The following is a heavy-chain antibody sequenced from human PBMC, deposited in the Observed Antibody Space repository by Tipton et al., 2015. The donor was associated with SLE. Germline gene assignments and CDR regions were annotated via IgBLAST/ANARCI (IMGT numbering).Heavy chain of an antibody. D-gene: IGHD3-22*01. V-gene: IGHV4-38-2*01. CDR1: GYSISSGYY. J-gene: IGHJ4*02. Sequence: TLSLTCAVSGYSISSGYYWGWIRQPPGKGLEWIGSIYHSGSTYYNPSLKSRVTISVDTSKNQFSLKLNSVTAADTAVYYCARHVVRNGWDPTYYDFWGQGPPVTVSS. CDR2: IYHSGST. CDR3: ARHVVRNGWDPTYYDF.